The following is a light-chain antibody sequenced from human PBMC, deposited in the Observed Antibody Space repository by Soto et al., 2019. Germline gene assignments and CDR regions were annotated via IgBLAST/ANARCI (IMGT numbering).Light chain of an antibody. CDR2: AAS. Sequence: DIQMTQSPSSLSASVGDRVTSTCRASQGISNYLAWYQQKPGNVPKLLIYAASTLQSGVPSRFSGSGSGTDFTRTISSLQPEDVATYYCQKYNSALQTFGQGTKVELQ. J-gene: IGKJ1*01. CDR1: QGISNY. V-gene: IGKV1-27*01. CDR3: QKYNSALQT.